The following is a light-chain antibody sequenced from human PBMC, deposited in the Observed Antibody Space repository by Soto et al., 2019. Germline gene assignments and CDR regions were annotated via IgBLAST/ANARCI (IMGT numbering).Light chain of an antibody. CDR3: AAWDDSLNGVV. Sequence: QSVLTQPPSASGTPGQSVTISCSGSNSNIGRNTVNWYQQLPGTAPTLVIYTNNQRPSGVPDRFSGSKSGTSASVAISGLQGGDEADYYCAAWDDSLNGVVFGGGTKVTVL. J-gene: IGLJ2*01. CDR2: TNN. V-gene: IGLV1-44*01. CDR1: NSNIGRNT.